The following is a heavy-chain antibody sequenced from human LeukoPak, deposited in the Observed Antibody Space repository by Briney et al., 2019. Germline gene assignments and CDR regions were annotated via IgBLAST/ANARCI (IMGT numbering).Heavy chain of an antibody. Sequence: SQTLSLTCAVSGGSISSTNWWSWVRQPPGKGLEWIGEIYHTGSSNYNPSLKSRVTISVDKSKSQFSLKLSSVTAADTAVYYCARGGTTVAGTFWFDPWGQGTLVTVSS. V-gene: IGHV4-4*02. CDR3: ARGGTTVAGTFWFDP. J-gene: IGHJ5*02. D-gene: IGHD6-19*01. CDR2: IYHTGSS. CDR1: GGSISSTNW.